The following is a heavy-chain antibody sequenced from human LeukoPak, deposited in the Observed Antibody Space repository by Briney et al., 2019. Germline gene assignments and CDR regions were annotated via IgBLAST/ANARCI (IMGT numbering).Heavy chain of an antibody. CDR3: ARGRGWELLEDAFDI. Sequence: GGSLRLSCAASGFTFDDYGMSWVRQAPGKGLEWVSGINWNGGSTGYADSVKGRFTISRDNAKNSLYLQMNSLRAEDTALYYCARGRGWELLEDAFDIWGQGTMVTVSS. D-gene: IGHD1-26*01. J-gene: IGHJ3*02. CDR1: GFTFDDYG. CDR2: INWNGGST. V-gene: IGHV3-20*04.